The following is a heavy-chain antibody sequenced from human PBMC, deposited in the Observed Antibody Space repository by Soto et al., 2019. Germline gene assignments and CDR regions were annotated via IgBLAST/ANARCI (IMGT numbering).Heavy chain of an antibody. CDR1: GGSISSGGYY. CDR2: IYYSGST. CDR3: ARDLRSRYCSGGSCYSRFYWFDP. Sequence: QVQLQESGPGLVKPSQTLSLTCTVSGGSISSGGYYWSWIRQHPGKGLEWIGYIYYSGSTYYNPSLKSRVTISVDTSKNQFSLKLSSVTAADTAVYYCARDLRSRYCSGGSCYSRFYWFDPWGQGTLVTVSS. D-gene: IGHD2-15*01. J-gene: IGHJ5*02. V-gene: IGHV4-31*03.